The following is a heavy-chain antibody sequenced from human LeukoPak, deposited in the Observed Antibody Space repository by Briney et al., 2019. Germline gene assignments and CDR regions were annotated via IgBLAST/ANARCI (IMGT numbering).Heavy chain of an antibody. Sequence: SETLSLTCTVSGGSISSSAYHWGWIRQPPGKGLEWIGTINYGGNTYYNLSLKSRVIIFLDRSKNQFSLKLSSVTAADTAVYYCARLWSTSCKGGSCPHQPNYWGQGTRVTVPS. D-gene: IGHD2-15*01. J-gene: IGHJ4*02. CDR3: ARLWSTSCKGGSCPHQPNY. V-gene: IGHV4-39*01. CDR1: GGSISSSAYH. CDR2: INYGGNT.